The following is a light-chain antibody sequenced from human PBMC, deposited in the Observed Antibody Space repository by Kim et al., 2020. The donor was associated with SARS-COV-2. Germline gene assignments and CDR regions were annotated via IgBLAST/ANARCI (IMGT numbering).Light chain of an antibody. CDR1: SLRSYY. J-gene: IGLJ2*01. V-gene: IGLV3-19*01. Sequence: SSELTQDPAVSVALGQTVRITCQGDSLRSYYASWYQQKPGQAPVLVIYGKNNRPSGIPDRFSGSSSGNTASLTTTGAQAEDEADYYCNSRDSSGNHVVFGGGTQLTV. CDR3: NSRDSSGNHVV. CDR2: GKN.